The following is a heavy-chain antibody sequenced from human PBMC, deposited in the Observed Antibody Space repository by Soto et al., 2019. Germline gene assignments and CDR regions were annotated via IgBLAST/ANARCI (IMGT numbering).Heavy chain of an antibody. Sequence: ASVKVSCKASGYTFTSYFIHWVRQAPGQRLEWMGRINTGNGDTKYSQQFQGRVTFTRDTSATTAYMELSSLTSEDTAIYYCARPYSSSWSTYFDYWGQGALVTVS. CDR3: ARPYSSSWSTYFDY. CDR1: GYTFTSYF. CDR2: INTGNGDT. V-gene: IGHV1-3*04. D-gene: IGHD6-13*01. J-gene: IGHJ4*02.